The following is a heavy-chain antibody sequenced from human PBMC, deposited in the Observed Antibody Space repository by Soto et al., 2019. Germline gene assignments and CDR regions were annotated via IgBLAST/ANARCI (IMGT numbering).Heavy chain of an antibody. J-gene: IGHJ5*02. V-gene: IGHV3-30*18. D-gene: IGHD3-10*01. CDR2: ISYDGSNK. Sequence: QVQLVESGGGVVQPGRSLRLSCAASGFTFSSYGMHWVRQAPGKGLEWVAVISYDGSNKYYADSVKGRFTISRDNSKNTLYLQMNSLRADDTAVYYCAKEGGIPMVRGVYNWFDPWGQGTPVTVSS. CDR1: GFTFSSYG. CDR3: AKEGGIPMVRGVYNWFDP.